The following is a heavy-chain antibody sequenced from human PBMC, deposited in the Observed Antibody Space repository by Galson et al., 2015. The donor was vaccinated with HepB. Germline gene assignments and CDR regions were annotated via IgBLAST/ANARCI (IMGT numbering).Heavy chain of an antibody. CDR2: ISSSSTTTI. V-gene: IGHV3-48*04. Sequence: SLRLSCAASGFTFNGYSMNWVRQAPGTGLEWLSYISSSSTTTIYYSDSVKGRLPISRDNAKSSLYLQMNSLRAEDTAVYYCARERGSIFSQLYYFDYWGQGALVTVSS. CDR3: ARERGSIFSQLYYFDY. J-gene: IGHJ4*02. D-gene: IGHD3-16*01. CDR1: GFTFNGYS.